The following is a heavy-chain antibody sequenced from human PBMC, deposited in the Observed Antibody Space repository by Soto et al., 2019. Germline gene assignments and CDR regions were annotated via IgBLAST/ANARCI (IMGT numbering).Heavy chain of an antibody. CDR1: GFTFDDYA. Sequence: EVQLVESGGGLVQPGRSLRLSCAASGFTFDDYAMHWVRQAPGKGLEWVSGISWNSGSIGYADSVKGRFTISRDNTKNSLYLQMNSLRAEDTALYYCAKDIGKARRADWNPVYYGMDVWGQGTTVTVSS. CDR3: AKDIGKARRADWNPVYYGMDV. V-gene: IGHV3-9*01. CDR2: ISWNSGSI. D-gene: IGHD1-1*01. J-gene: IGHJ6*02.